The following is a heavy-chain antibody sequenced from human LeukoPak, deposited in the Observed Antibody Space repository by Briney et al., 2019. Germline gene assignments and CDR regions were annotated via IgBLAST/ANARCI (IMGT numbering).Heavy chain of an antibody. V-gene: IGHV4-59*01. D-gene: IGHD3-22*01. CDR3: AGTYYYDSGGYYHYSL. Sequence: SETLSLTCTVSGASISSYYWSWIRQPPGKGLEWIGYIYYSGSTNYNPSLKSRVTISVDTSKNQFSLKLSSVTAADTAVYYCAGTYYYDSGGYYHYSLWGQGTLVTVSS. CDR1: GASISSYY. J-gene: IGHJ4*02. CDR2: IYYSGST.